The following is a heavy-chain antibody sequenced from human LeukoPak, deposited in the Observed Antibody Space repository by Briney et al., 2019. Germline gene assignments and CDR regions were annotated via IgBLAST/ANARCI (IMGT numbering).Heavy chain of an antibody. CDR2: IYYSGST. CDR1: GGSISDNSYY. V-gene: IGHV4-39*01. Sequence: SKTLSLTCTVSGGSISDNSYYWGWIRQPPGKGLEWIGSIYYSGSTYYNPSLKSRVTISVDTSKNQFSLKLSSVTAADTAVYYCARGAGYLAAYYFDYWGQGTLVTVSS. J-gene: IGHJ4*02. D-gene: IGHD5-24*01. CDR3: ARGAGYLAAYYFDY.